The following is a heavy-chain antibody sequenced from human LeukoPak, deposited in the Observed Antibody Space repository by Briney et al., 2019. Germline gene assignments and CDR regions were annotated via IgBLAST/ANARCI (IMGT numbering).Heavy chain of an antibody. CDR3: ARGLDTYYFDSSGYYHGDY. Sequence: ASVKVSCKASGYTFIGYYIHWVRQAPGQGLEWMGRINPNSGGTNYAQRFQGRVTMTRDTSISTAYMELSRLRSDGTAVYYCARGLDTYYFDSSGYYHGDYWGQGTLVTVSS. CDR2: INPNSGGT. J-gene: IGHJ4*02. V-gene: IGHV1-2*06. CDR1: GYTFIGYY. D-gene: IGHD3-22*01.